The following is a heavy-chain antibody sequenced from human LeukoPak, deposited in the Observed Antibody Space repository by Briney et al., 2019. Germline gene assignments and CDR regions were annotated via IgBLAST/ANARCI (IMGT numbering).Heavy chain of an antibody. Sequence: PGRSLRLSCAASGFTFSSYGMHWVRQAPGKGLEWVAVIWYDGSNKYYADSVKGRFTISRDNSKNTLYLQMNSLRAEDTAVYYCARDDVEMATIFHYWGQGTLVTVSS. CDR3: ARDDVEMATIFHY. CDR2: IWYDGSNK. J-gene: IGHJ4*02. D-gene: IGHD5-24*01. CDR1: GFTFSSYG. V-gene: IGHV3-33*01.